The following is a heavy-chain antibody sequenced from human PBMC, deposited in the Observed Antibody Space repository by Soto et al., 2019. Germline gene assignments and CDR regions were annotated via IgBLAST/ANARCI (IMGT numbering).Heavy chain of an antibody. CDR1: GGSISSYY. V-gene: IGHV4-59*08. Sequence: QVQLQESGPGLVKPSETLSLTCTVSGGSISSYYWSWIRQPPGKGLEWIGYIYYSGSTNYNPSLKSRVTISVDTSKNQFSLKLSSVTAADTAVYYCARRGPIPSKTIFDYWGQGTLVTVSS. CDR2: IYYSGST. CDR3: ARRGPIPSKTIFDY. J-gene: IGHJ4*02. D-gene: IGHD1-1*01.